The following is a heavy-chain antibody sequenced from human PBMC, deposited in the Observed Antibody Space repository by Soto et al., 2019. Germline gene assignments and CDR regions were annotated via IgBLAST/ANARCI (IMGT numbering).Heavy chain of an antibody. CDR2: IRGSGGST. J-gene: IGHJ6*02. Sequence: EVQLLESGGGLVQPGGSLRLSCAASGFTFSSYAMSWVRQAPGKGLEWVSAIRGSGGSTYYADSGKGRFTISRDNSKNTLYLQMNSLRAEDTAVYYCAKGGHIAGPGRYYYYYGMDVWGQGATVTVSS. CDR3: AKGGHIAGPGRYYYYYGMDV. D-gene: IGHD6-13*01. V-gene: IGHV3-23*01. CDR1: GFTFSSYA.